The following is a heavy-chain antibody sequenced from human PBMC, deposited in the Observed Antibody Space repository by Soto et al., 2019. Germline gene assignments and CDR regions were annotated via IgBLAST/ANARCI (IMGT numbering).Heavy chain of an antibody. CDR1: GFTFSSYS. Sequence: GGSLRLSCAASGFTFSSYSMNWVRQAPGKGLEWVSFLSNSISTMYYADSVKGRFTISRDNAKNSLYLQMNSLRAEDTSVYYCAKEGGLSGSYYISSSYYFDYWGQGTLVTVSS. CDR2: LSNSISTM. CDR3: AKEGGLSGSYYISSSYYFDY. V-gene: IGHV3-48*01. J-gene: IGHJ4*02. D-gene: IGHD1-26*01.